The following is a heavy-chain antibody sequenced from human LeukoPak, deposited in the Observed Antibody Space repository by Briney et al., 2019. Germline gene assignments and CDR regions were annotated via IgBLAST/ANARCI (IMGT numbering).Heavy chain of an antibody. CDR2: INTNTGNP. CDR1: GYTFTGYY. Sequence: GASVKVSCKASGYTFTGYYMHWVRQAPGQGLEWMGWINTNTGNPTYAQGFTGRFVFSLDTSVSTAYLQISSLKAEDTAVYYCAREGLAYCGGDCGEDPYYYYYYMDVWGKGTTVTVSS. V-gene: IGHV7-4-1*02. CDR3: AREGLAYCGGDCGEDPYYYYYYMDV. D-gene: IGHD2-21*02. J-gene: IGHJ6*03.